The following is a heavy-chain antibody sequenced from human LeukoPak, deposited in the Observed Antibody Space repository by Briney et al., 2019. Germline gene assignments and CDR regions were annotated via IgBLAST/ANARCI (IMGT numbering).Heavy chain of an antibody. CDR1: GGSISGYY. CDR3: AGAQRGYTHGYLGGGYFDY. D-gene: IGHD5-18*01. J-gene: IGHJ4*02. CDR2: ISNGGSS. Sequence: SETLSLTCTVSGGSISGYYWSRVRQPPGKGLEWIGYISNGGSSSYNPSLKSRGTMSVDTSKRQFSLNLTSVTAADTAVYYCAGAQRGYTHGYLGGGYFDYWGQGTLVTVSS. V-gene: IGHV4-59*12.